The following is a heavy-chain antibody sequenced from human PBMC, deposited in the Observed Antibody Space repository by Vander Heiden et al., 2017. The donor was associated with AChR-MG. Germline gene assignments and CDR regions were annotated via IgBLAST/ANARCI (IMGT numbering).Heavy chain of an antibody. J-gene: IGHJ6*03. D-gene: IGHD3-3*01. CDR3: ATEDDYDFWSGPQYYYYSYMDV. CDR2: IILMAGST. Sequence: QVQLVQSGAEVKKPGSSVKVSCKAPGGTFTNSAISWVRQAPGQGLEWIGVIILMAGSTNYAQKFQGRATITADESTTTAYMELSSLRSEDTAVYYCATEDDYDFWSGPQYYYYSYMDVWGKGTPVTVSS. CDR1: GGTFTNSA. V-gene: IGHV1-69*01.